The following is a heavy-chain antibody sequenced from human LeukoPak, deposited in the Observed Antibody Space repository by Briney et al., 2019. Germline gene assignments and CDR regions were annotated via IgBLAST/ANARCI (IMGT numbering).Heavy chain of an antibody. J-gene: IGHJ4*02. D-gene: IGHD6-13*01. CDR1: GYTFTSYA. CDR3: ARGDTYSSSWYRLDY. CDR2: INAGNGNT. Sequence: ASVKVSCKASGYTFTSYAMHWVRQAPGQRLEWMGWINAGNGNTKYSQKFQGRVTMTRDTSTSTVYMELSSLRSEDTAVYYCARGDTYSSSWYRLDYWGQGTLVTVSS. V-gene: IGHV1-3*01.